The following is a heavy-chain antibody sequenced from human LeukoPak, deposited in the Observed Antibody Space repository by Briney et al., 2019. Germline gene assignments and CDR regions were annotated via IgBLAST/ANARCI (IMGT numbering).Heavy chain of an antibody. D-gene: IGHD6-13*01. CDR1: GFTFSSYW. CDR3: ARDRGYSTRNFDY. CDR2: ISSSSYI. J-gene: IGHJ4*02. Sequence: GGSLRLSCAASGFTFSSYWMHWVRHAPGKGLVWVSFISSSSYIYYADSVKGRFTISRDNAKNSLYLQMNSLRAEDTAVYYCARDRGYSTRNFDYWGQGTLVTVSS. V-gene: IGHV3-21*01.